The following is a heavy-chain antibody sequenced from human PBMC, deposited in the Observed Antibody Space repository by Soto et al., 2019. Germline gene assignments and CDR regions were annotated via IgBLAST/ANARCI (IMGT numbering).Heavy chain of an antibody. V-gene: IGHV3-23*01. Sequence: EVQLLESGGGVVQPGGSLRLSCAASGFSFNDYAMTWVRQAPGKGLEWVSAINDDGDSTYYADSVKGRFTISRDNSKNTVFLEMNSLRAEDTAAYHCAKVVVMRAVNDALDICGQGTMVTVSS. CDR3: AKVVVMRAVNDALDI. CDR2: INDDGDST. J-gene: IGHJ3*02. D-gene: IGHD3-22*01. CDR1: GFSFNDYA.